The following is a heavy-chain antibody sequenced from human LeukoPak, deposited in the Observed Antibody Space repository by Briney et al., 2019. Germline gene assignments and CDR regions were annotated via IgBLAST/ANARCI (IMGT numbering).Heavy chain of an antibody. CDR1: GGSISSYY. J-gene: IGHJ4*02. CDR2: IYYSGST. Sequence: SETLSLTCTVSGGSISSYYWSWIRQPPGKGLEWIGYIYYSGSTSYNPSLKSRVTISVDTSKNQFSLKLSSVTAADTAVYYCVRGYSGSYGRFDYWGQGTLVTVSS. V-gene: IGHV4-59*01. D-gene: IGHD1-26*01. CDR3: VRGYSGSYGRFDY.